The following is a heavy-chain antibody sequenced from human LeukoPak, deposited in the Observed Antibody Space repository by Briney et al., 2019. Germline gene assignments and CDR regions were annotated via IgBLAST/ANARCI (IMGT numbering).Heavy chain of an antibody. CDR2: IKSKTDGGTT. CDR3: TTDRSVDTAMDVDY. D-gene: IGHD5-18*01. Sequence: GGSLRLSCAASGFTFSSYSMSWVRQAPGKGLEWVGRIKSKTDGGTTDYAAPVKGRFTISRDDSKNTLYLQMNSLKTEDTAVYYCTTDRSVDTAMDVDYWGQGTLVTVSS. J-gene: IGHJ4*02. V-gene: IGHV3-15*01. CDR1: GFTFSSYS.